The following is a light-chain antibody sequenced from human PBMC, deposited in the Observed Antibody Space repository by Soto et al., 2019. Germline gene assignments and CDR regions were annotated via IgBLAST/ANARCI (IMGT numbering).Light chain of an antibody. CDR3: QHYGHFSRT. J-gene: IGKJ1*01. V-gene: IGKV1-5*03. Sequence: IQLTQSPSTLSASVGDRVSITCRASQSVDEWLAWYQQKPGKASKLLITRTSILKSAVPSRFSGSGSGTDFNLTISSLQPDDFATYYCQHYGHFSRTFGQGTKVEV. CDR1: QSVDEW. CDR2: RTS.